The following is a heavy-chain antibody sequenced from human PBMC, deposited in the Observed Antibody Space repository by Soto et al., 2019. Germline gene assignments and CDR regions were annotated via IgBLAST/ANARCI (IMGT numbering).Heavy chain of an antibody. CDR1: GGSISSGGYS. CDR3: ARGSAFIGLDY. Sequence: PSETLSLTCAVSGGSISSGGYSWSWIRQPPGKGLEWIGYIYHSGSTYYNPSLKSRFTISRDNTKDSLYLQMNSLRAEDTAIYYCARGSAFIGLDYWGQGTPVTVSS. CDR2: IYHSGST. V-gene: IGHV4-30-2*01. J-gene: IGHJ4*02. D-gene: IGHD1-26*01.